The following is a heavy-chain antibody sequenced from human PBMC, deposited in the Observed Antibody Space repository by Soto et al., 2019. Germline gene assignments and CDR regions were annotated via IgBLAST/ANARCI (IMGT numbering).Heavy chain of an antibody. CDR3: ARTYDSSGYFI. Sequence: SETLSLTCAVSGYSITNGYYWGWVRQPPGKGLEWIGSIYHSGNTYYNPSLKSRVTISLDTSKNQFSLKLRSVTAADTAVYYCARTYDSSGYFIWGQGTMVTVSS. CDR2: IYHSGNT. V-gene: IGHV4-38-2*01. J-gene: IGHJ3*02. D-gene: IGHD3-22*01. CDR1: GYSITNGYY.